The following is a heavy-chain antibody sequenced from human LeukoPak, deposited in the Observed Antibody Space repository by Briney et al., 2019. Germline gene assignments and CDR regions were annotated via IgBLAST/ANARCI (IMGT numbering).Heavy chain of an antibody. Sequence: ASVKVSCKASGFTFTGYYIHWVRQAPGQGLEWMGYINPHSGGTNSPQKFQGRVTMTTDTSISAAYMELSSLISYDTAMYYCVREGNELLSKNFDYWGQGTLVTVSS. J-gene: IGHJ4*02. D-gene: IGHD2-21*02. CDR1: GFTFTGYY. V-gene: IGHV1-2*02. CDR3: VREGNELLSKNFDY. CDR2: INPHSGGT.